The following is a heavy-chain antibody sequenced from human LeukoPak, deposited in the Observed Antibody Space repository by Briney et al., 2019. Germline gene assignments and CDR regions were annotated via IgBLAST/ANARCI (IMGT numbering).Heavy chain of an antibody. V-gene: IGHV1-2*02. CDR3: ARGRVVVAATRGNRLDY. D-gene: IGHD2-15*01. Sequence: ASVKVSCKASGYTFTGYYMHWVRQAPGQGLEWMGWINPNSGGTNYAQKFQGRVTMTRDTSISTAYMELSRLRSDDTAVYYCARGRVVVAATRGNRLDYWGQGTLVTVSS. CDR2: INPNSGGT. CDR1: GYTFTGYY. J-gene: IGHJ4*02.